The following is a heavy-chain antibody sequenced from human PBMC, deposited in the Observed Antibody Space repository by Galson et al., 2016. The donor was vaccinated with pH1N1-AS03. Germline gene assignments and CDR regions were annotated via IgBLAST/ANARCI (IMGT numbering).Heavy chain of an antibody. CDR2: ISSRGSTK. CDR1: GFTFTDYY. Sequence: LRLSCAASGFTFTDYYMTWIRQAPGKGLELISYISSRGSTKYCADSVKGRFAISRDDTKKSVYLQMDRLRVEDTAVYYCARDWGFSWTSRPTFDFWGQGTMVAVS. D-gene: IGHD6-13*01. CDR3: ARDWGFSWTSRPTFDF. J-gene: IGHJ3*01. V-gene: IGHV3-11*01.